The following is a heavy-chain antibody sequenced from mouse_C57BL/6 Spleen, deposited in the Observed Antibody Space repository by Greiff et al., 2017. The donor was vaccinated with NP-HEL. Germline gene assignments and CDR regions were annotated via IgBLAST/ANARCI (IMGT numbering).Heavy chain of an antibody. CDR1: GYAFSSSW. D-gene: IGHD2-2*01. J-gene: IGHJ2*01. CDR2: IYPGDGDT. Sequence: VQLQQSGPELVKPGASVKISCKASGYAFSSSWMNWVKQRPGKGLEWIGRIYPGDGDTNYNGKFKGKATLTADNSSSTAYMQLSILTSEDSAVYFGATLYYGCPYDFDYWGQGTTLTVSS. CDR3: ATLYYGCPYDFDY. V-gene: IGHV1-82*01.